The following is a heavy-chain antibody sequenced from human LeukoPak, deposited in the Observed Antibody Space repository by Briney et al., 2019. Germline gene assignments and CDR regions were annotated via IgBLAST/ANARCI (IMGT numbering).Heavy chain of an antibody. D-gene: IGHD1-26*01. V-gene: IGHV4-31*03. Sequence: QVQLQETGPGLVKPSQTLSLTCTVSGGSISSSGCYWIWLRQHPGKGLAWIGYIYYSGSTYYNPPLKSRVTISVDTSKNQFSLKLSSVTAADTAVYYCARGRSGSYYFDYWGQGTLVTVSS. CDR2: IYYSGST. J-gene: IGHJ4*02. CDR3: ARGRSGSYYFDY. CDR1: GGSISSSGCY.